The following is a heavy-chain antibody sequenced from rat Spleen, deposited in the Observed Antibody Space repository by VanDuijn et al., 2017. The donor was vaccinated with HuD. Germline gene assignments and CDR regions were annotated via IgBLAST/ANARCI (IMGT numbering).Heavy chain of an antibody. V-gene: IGHV5-29*01. D-gene: IGHD1-11*01. CDR2: ISSDGRRN. J-gene: IGHJ2*01. Sequence: EVQLVESDGGLVQPGRSLKLSCAASGFTFSDYYMAWVRQAPTKGLEWVATISSDGRRNYYRDSVKGRFTISRDNAKSSLYLQMDSLRSADTATYYCARRYDFDYWGQGVMVTVSS. CDR1: GFTFSDYY. CDR3: ARRYDFDY.